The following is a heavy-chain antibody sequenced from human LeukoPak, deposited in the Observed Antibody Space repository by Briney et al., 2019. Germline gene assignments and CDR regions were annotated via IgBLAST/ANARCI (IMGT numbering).Heavy chain of an antibody. CDR1: GGSIRDYQ. CDR3: AASLGETPYYYYYYGMDV. Sequence: PSETLSLTCAVSGGSIRDYQWSWIRQPPGKGLEWIGHINTNGRTDYNPSLRRRLTFSVDTSGDQFSLKLSSVTAADTAVYYCAASLGETPYYYYYYGMDVWGQGTTVTVSS. J-gene: IGHJ6*02. CDR2: INTNGRT. D-gene: IGHD2-21*01. V-gene: IGHV4-4*09.